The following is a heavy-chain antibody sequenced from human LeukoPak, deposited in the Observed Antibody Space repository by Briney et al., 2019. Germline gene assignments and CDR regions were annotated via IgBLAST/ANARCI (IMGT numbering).Heavy chain of an antibody. CDR1: GFTFSTYA. CDR2: LSASGDTT. V-gene: IGHV3-23*01. Sequence: GGSLRLSCAASGFTFSTYAMSWVRQAPGKGLEWVSALSASGDTTYYADSVRGRLTISRDNPKNMLYLQMNSLRAEDTALYYCAKDPNSISSDYWGQGTLVTVSS. CDR3: AKDPNSISSDY. J-gene: IGHJ4*02. D-gene: IGHD6-6*01.